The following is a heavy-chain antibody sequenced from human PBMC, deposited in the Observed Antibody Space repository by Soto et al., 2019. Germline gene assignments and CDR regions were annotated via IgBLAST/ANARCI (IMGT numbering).Heavy chain of an antibody. D-gene: IGHD1-7*01. V-gene: IGHV1-69*13. CDR2: IIPIFGTA. J-gene: IGHJ3*02. Sequence: ASVKVSCKASGGTFSSYAISWVRQAPGQGLEWMGGIIPIFGTANYAQKFQGRVTITADESTSTAYMELSSLRSEDTAVYYCARGGRPNYEGITGTLNDAFDIWGQGTMVTVSS. CDR3: ARGGRPNYEGITGTLNDAFDI. CDR1: GGTFSSYA.